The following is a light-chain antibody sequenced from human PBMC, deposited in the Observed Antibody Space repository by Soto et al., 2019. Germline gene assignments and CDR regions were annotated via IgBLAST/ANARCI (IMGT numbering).Light chain of an antibody. Sequence: EIVMTQSPATLSVSPGETATLSCRASQSVSSNLAWYQQKPGQAPRLLIYGASTRATGIPARFSGSGSGTELTLTISSLQSEVFTVYYCQQYNNFWTFGQGTKVEIK. CDR3: QQYNNFWT. CDR1: QSVSSN. V-gene: IGKV3-15*01. J-gene: IGKJ1*01. CDR2: GAS.